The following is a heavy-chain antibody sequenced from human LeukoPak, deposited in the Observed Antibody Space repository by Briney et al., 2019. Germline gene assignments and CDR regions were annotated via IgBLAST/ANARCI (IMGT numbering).Heavy chain of an antibody. Sequence: GGSLRLSCAASGFTFSSYAMHWVRQAPGKGLKWVAVISYDGSNKYYADSVKGRFTISRDNSKNTLYLQMNSLRAEDTAVYYCARSVVYYDSRIDYWGQGTLVTVSS. V-gene: IGHV3-30*01. D-gene: IGHD3-22*01. CDR3: ARSVVYYDSRIDY. CDR1: GFTFSSYA. J-gene: IGHJ4*02. CDR2: ISYDGSNK.